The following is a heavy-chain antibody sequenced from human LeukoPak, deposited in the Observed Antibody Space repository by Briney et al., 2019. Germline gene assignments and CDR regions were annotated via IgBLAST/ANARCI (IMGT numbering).Heavy chain of an antibody. J-gene: IGHJ4*02. D-gene: IGHD5-18*01. CDR3: ARGGDVDTAMVYGFDY. V-gene: IGHV1-46*01. CDR1: GYTFTSYY. CDR2: INLSGGST. Sequence: ASVKVSCKASGYTFTSYYMHWVRQAPGQGLEWMGIINLSGGSTSYAQKFQGRVTMTRDTSTSTVYMELSSLRSEDTAVYYCARGGDVDTAMVYGFDYWGQGTLVTVSS.